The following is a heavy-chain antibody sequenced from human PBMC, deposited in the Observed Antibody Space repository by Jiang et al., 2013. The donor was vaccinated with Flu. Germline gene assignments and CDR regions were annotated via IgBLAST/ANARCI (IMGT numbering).Heavy chain of an antibody. CDR1: GGSISSSSYY. Sequence: GPGLVKPSETLSLTCTVSGGSISSSSYYWGWIRQPPGKGLEWIGSIYYSGSTYYNPSLKSRVTISVDTSKNQFSLKLSSVTAADTAVYYCARHLSSGYCSSTSCYDRGAKFRWYFDLWGRGTLVTVSS. V-gene: IGHV4-39*01. D-gene: IGHD2-2*01. CDR3: ARHLSSGYCSSTSCYDRGAKFRWYFDL. CDR2: IYYSGST. J-gene: IGHJ2*01.